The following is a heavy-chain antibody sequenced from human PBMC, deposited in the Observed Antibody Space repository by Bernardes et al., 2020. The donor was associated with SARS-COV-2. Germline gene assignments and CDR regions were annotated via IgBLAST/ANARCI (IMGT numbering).Heavy chain of an antibody. V-gene: IGHV4-39*01. Sequence: LSLTCTVAGGSLGSRSYYWGWIRQPPGKGLEWIGNIYYTGNTYYNPSLKSRVTISADTSKNQFSLRVSSVTAADTAVYYCATLDYGDPRYSWFDPWGQGTLVTVSS. CDR1: GGSLGSRSYY. J-gene: IGHJ5*02. D-gene: IGHD4-17*01. CDR3: ATLDYGDPRYSWFDP. CDR2: IYYTGNT.